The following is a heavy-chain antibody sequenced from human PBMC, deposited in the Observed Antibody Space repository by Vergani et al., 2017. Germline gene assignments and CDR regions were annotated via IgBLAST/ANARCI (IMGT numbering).Heavy chain of an antibody. CDR1: GRSISSYY. D-gene: IGHD3-16*01. CDR3: ARAPRWGYNWFDP. V-gene: IGHV4-59*01. Sequence: QVQLQESGPGLVKPSETLSLTCTVSGRSISSYYWSWIRQPPGKGLEWIGYIYYSGSTNYNPSLKSRVTISVDTSKYQFSLTLSSVTAAYTAVYYCARAPRWGYNWFDPWGQGTLVTVSS. J-gene: IGHJ5*02. CDR2: IYYSGST.